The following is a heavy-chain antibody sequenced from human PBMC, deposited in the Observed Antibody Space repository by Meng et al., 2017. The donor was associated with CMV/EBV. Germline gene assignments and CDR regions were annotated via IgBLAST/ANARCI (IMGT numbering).Heavy chain of an antibody. V-gene: IGHV1-69*05. Sequence: SVKVSCKASGGTFSSYAISWVRQAPGQGLEWMGGIIPIFGTANYAQKFQGRVTITTDESTSTAYMELSSLRSEDTAVYYCARHFVVVPEKNWFDPWGQGTLVTVSS. CDR2: IIPIFGTA. J-gene: IGHJ5*02. CDR1: GGTFSSYA. CDR3: ARHFVVVPEKNWFDP. D-gene: IGHD2-2*01.